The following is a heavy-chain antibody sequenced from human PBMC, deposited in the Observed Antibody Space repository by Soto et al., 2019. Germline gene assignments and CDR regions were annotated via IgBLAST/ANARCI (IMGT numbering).Heavy chain of an antibody. V-gene: IGHV1-69*01. CDR1: GGTFSSYA. D-gene: IGHD3-22*01. J-gene: IGHJ6*02. CDR3: ARAARYYYDSSGYYLNYYYYYGMDV. CDR2: IIPIFGTA. Sequence: QVQLVQSGAEVKKPGSSVKVSCKASGGTFSSYAISWVRQAPGQGLEWMGGIIPIFGTANYAQKFQGRVTITADESTSTAYMELSSLRSEDTAVYYCARAARYYYDSSGYYLNYYYYYGMDVWGQGTTVTVSS.